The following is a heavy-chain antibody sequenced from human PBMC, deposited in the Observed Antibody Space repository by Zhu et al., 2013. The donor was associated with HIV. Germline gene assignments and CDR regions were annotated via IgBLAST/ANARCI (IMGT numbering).Heavy chain of an antibody. D-gene: IGHD5-18*01. Sequence: VQLVESGGGLVQPGGSLRLSCAASGFTFSSYSMNWVRQAPGKGLEWVSYISSSSSTIYYADSVKGRFTISRDNAKNSLYLQMNSLRAEDTAVYYCARGGGYPADWFDPWGQGTLVTVSS. CDR3: ARGGGYPADWFDP. CDR2: ISSSSSTI. J-gene: IGHJ5*02. CDR1: GFTFSSYS. V-gene: IGHV3-48*04.